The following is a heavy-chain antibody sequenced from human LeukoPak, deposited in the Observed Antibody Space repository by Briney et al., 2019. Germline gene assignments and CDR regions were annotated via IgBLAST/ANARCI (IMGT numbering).Heavy chain of an antibody. CDR3: ARDRVRGNSNPFFDY. CDR2: IYYSGST. CDR1: GGSVSSGTYY. D-gene: IGHD4-11*01. V-gene: IGHV4-61*01. J-gene: IGHJ4*02. Sequence: PSETLSLTCTVSGGSVSSGTYYWSWIRQPPGKGLEWIVYIYYSGSTNYNPSLKSRGTISVDTSKNQFSLKLSSVTAADTAVYYCARDRVRGNSNPFFDYWGQGTLVTVSS.